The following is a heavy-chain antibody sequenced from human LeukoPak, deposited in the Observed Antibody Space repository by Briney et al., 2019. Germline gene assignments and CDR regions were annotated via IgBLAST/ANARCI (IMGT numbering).Heavy chain of an antibody. CDR3: AKGDWDYDFWSGSSNGFDY. D-gene: IGHD3-3*01. Sequence: GGSTYYADSVKGRFTISRDNSKDTLYLQMNSLRAEDTAVYYCAKGDWDYDFWSGSSNGFDYWGQGTLVTVSS. V-gene: IGHV3-23*01. J-gene: IGHJ4*02. CDR2: GGST.